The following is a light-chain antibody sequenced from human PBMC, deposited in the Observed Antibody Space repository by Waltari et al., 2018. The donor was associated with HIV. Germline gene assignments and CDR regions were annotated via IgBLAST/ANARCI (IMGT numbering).Light chain of an antibody. J-gene: IGLJ1*01. V-gene: IGLV2-14*01. CDR1: SNDVGCYND. Sequence: QSYLAHPASVSGSPGQAITTSCSGTSNDVGCYNDDSLYQHHPGDAPKLIVYEVTNRHSGVFNRFSGTKSGNTASVTISGRQPGNEADYYRSSYTSTGTQVFGTETTVTVI. CDR2: EVT. CDR3: SSYTSTGTQV.